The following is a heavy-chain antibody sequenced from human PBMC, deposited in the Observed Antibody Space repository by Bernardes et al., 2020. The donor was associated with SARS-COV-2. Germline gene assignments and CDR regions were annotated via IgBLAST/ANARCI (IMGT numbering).Heavy chain of an antibody. D-gene: IGHD4-17*01. Sequence: SETLSLTCTVSGGSISSSSYYWGWIRQPPGKGLEWIGSIYYSGSTYYNPSLKSRVTISVDTSKNQFSLKLSSVTAADTAVYYCARLARVVWIRSVYGDYVDYWGQGTLVTVSS. CDR1: GGSISSSSYY. CDR2: IYYSGST. V-gene: IGHV4-39*01. CDR3: ARLARVVWIRSVYGDYVDY. J-gene: IGHJ4*02.